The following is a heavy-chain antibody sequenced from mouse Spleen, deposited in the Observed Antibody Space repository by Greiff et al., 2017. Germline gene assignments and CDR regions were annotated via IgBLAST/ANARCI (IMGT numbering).Heavy chain of an antibody. CDR2: ISYDGSN. Sequence: ESGPGLVKPSQSLSLTCSVTGYSITSGYYWNWIRQFPGNKLEWMGYISYDGSNNYNPSLKNRISITRDTSKNQFFLKLNSVTTEDTATYYCAFYDGYYLDYWGKGTTLTVSS. V-gene: IGHV3-6*01. CDR3: AFYDGYYLDY. J-gene: IGHJ2*01. D-gene: IGHD2-3*01. CDR1: GYSITSGYY.